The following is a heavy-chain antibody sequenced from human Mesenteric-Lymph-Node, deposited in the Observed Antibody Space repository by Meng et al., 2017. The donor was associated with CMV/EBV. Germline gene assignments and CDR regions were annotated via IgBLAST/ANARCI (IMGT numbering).Heavy chain of an antibody. CDR3: ARGRGSGYPQWGYFQH. CDR2: ISDTGST. CDR1: GGSISYYY. V-gene: IGHV4-59*01. J-gene: IGHJ1*01. D-gene: IGHD3-3*01. Sequence: SETLSLTCTVSGGSISYYYWTWIRQSPGKGLEWIGYISDTGSTKDNPSLKSRVTLSIDTSKNQFSLKLRSVTAADTAIYYCARGRGSGYPQWGYFQHWGQGTLVTVSS.